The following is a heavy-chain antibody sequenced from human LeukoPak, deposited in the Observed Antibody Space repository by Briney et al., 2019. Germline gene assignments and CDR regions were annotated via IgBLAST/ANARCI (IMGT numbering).Heavy chain of an antibody. D-gene: IGHD4-23*01. Sequence: GESLKISCKGSGYTFTTYWIGWVRQMPGKGLEWMGIIYPGDSDPRYSPSFQGQVTISADKSISTAYLQWSSLKASDTAMYYCARHTNDFGGNGDYWGQGTLVTVSS. V-gene: IGHV5-51*01. J-gene: IGHJ4*02. CDR1: GYTFTTYW. CDR2: IYPGDSDP. CDR3: ARHTNDFGGNGDY.